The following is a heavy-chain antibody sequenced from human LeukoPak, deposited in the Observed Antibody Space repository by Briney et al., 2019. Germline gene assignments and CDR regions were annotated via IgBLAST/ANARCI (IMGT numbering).Heavy chain of an antibody. J-gene: IGHJ5*02. D-gene: IGHD6-19*01. V-gene: IGHV4-61*02. Sequence: SETLSLTCTVSGGSISSGSYYWSWIRQPAGKGLEWIGRIYTSGSTNYNPSLKSRVTISVDTSKNQFSLKLSSVTAADTAVYYCARAPSYSSGWQENNWFDPWGQGTLVTVSS. CDR1: GGSISSGSYY. CDR3: ARAPSYSSGWQENNWFDP. CDR2: IYTSGST.